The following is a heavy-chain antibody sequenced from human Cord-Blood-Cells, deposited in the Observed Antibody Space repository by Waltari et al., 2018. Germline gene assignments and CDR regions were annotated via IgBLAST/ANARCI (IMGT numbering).Heavy chain of an antibody. CDR1: GGSISSYY. D-gene: IGHD1-26*01. Sequence: QVQLQESGPGLVKPSETLSITCTVPGGSISSYYWSWIRPPPGKGLEWIGYIYYRGSTNYNPSLKSRVTISVDTSKNQFSLKLSSVTAADTAVYYCARHPRYSGSINWFDPWGQGTLVTVSS. V-gene: IGHV4-59*08. CDR2: IYYRGST. CDR3: ARHPRYSGSINWFDP. J-gene: IGHJ5*02.